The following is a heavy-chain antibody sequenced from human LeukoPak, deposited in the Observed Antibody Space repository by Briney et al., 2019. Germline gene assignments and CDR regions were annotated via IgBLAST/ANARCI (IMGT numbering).Heavy chain of an antibody. CDR3: ASLRPRWHHIDY. CDR1: GFTFSDYY. CDR2: ISSSSSYT. J-gene: IGHJ4*02. Sequence: GGSLRLSCAASGFTFSDYYMSWIRQAPGKGLEWVSYISSSSSYTNYADSVKGRFTISRDNAKNSLYLQMNSLRAEDTAVYYCASLRPRWHHIDYWGQGTLVTVSS. V-gene: IGHV3-11*06. D-gene: IGHD5-24*01.